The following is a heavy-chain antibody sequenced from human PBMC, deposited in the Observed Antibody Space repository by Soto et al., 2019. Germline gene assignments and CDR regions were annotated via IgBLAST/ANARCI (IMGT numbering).Heavy chain of an antibody. CDR1: GGTFSSYA. D-gene: IGHD1-26*01. V-gene: IGHV1-69*13. Sequence: SVKVPCTASGGTFSSYAISWVRQAPGQGLEWMGGIIPIFGTANYAQKFQGRVTITADESTSTAYMELSSLRSEDTAVYYCARERSGNPNYFDYWGQGTLVTVSS. CDR3: ARERSGNPNYFDY. J-gene: IGHJ4*02. CDR2: IIPIFGTA.